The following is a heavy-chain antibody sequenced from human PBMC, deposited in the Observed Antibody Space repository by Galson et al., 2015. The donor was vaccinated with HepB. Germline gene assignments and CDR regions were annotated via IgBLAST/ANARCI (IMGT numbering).Heavy chain of an antibody. Sequence: SLRLSCAASGFTFSSYSMNWVRQAPGKGLEWVSYISSSSSTIYYADSVKGRFTISRDNAKNSLYLQMNSLRDEDTAVYYCARVVRGVISKEDYWGQGTLVTVSS. CDR2: ISSSSSTI. V-gene: IGHV3-48*02. J-gene: IGHJ4*02. CDR1: GFTFSSYS. D-gene: IGHD3-10*01. CDR3: ARVVRGVISKEDY.